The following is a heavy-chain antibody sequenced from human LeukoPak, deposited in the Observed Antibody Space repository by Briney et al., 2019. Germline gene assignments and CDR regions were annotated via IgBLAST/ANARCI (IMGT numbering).Heavy chain of an antibody. V-gene: IGHV1-2*02. J-gene: IGHJ4*02. Sequence: ASVKVSCKASGYIFTGYYMHWVRQAPGQGLEWMGWINPNSGGTNYAQKFQGRVTMTRDTSISTAYMELSRLRSDDTAVYYCARSLTAMGNFDYWGQGTLVTVSS. CDR3: ARSLTAMGNFDY. CDR1: GYIFTGYY. D-gene: IGHD5-18*01. CDR2: INPNSGGT.